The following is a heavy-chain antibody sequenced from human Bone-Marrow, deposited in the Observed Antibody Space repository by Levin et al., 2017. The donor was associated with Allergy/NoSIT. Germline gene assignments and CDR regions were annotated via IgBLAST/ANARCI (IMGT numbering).Heavy chain of an antibody. J-gene: IGHJ4*02. CDR2: IYYSGST. Sequence: SQTLSLTCTVSGGSISSYYWSWIRQPPGKGLEWIGYIYYSGSTNYNPSLKSRVTISVDTSKNQFSLKLSSVTAADTAVYYCARARYYYDSSGYYYGCGYFDYWGQGTLVTVSS. CDR3: ARARYYYDSSGYYYGCGYFDY. D-gene: IGHD3-22*01. V-gene: IGHV4-59*01. CDR1: GGSISSYY.